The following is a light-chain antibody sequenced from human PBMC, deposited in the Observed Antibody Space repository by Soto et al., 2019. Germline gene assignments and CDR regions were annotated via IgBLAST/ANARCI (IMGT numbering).Light chain of an antibody. CDR2: RSN. CDR3: AAWDAGVSGPA. V-gene: IGLV1-47*01. Sequence: QSVLTQPPSASGTPGQRVTISCSGSSSNIGSKHVYWYQQLPGTAPKLLMYRSNQRPSGVPDRFSGSKSGTSASLAISGLRSEDEADYYCAAWDAGVSGPAFGGGTKLTVL. CDR1: SSNIGSKH. J-gene: IGLJ2*01.